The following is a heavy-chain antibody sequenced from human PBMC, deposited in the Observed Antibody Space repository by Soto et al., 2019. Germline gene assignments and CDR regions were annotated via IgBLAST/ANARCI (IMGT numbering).Heavy chain of an antibody. V-gene: IGHV4-39*07. CDR2: IYYSGST. Sequence: SETLSLTCTVSGVSISSSNYYWGWIRQPPGKGLEWIGSIYYSGSTYYNPSLKSRVSISVDTSKNHFSLKLSSVTAADTAVYYCAASCVACGGFNYYGMDVWGQGTTVT. J-gene: IGHJ6*02. CDR1: GVSISSSNYY. D-gene: IGHD2-21*01. CDR3: AASCVACGGFNYYGMDV.